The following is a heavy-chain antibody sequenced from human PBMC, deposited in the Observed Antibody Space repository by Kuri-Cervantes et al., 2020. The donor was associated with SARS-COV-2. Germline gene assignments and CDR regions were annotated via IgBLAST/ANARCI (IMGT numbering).Heavy chain of an antibody. CDR1: GFTFSTYN. V-gene: IGHV3-21*01. D-gene: IGHD1-1*01. CDR2: ISSSSSYM. CDR3: VRDGDHWNFDY. J-gene: IGHJ4*02. Sequence: GESLKISCAASGFTFSTYNMNWVRQAPGKGLEWVSVISSSSSYMYYADSLKGRFTISRDNAKNSLYLQMNSLRAEDTAVYYCVRDGDHWNFDYWGQGTLVTVSS.